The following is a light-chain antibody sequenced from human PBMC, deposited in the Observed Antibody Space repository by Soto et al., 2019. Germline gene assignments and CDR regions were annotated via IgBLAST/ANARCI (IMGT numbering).Light chain of an antibody. CDR2: SNN. J-gene: IGLJ1*01. CDR3: AAWDDSLSGYV. CDR1: ISNIGSNY. V-gene: IGLV1-47*02. Sequence: QSVLTQPASASGTPGQRVTISCSGSISNIGSNYVYWYQQLPVTAPKLLIYSNNQRPSGVPDRFSGSKSGTSASLAISGLRSEDEADYYCAAWDDSLSGYVFRTGTKVNVL.